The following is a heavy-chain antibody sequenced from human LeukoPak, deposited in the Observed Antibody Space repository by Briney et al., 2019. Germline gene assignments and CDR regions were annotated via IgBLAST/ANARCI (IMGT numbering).Heavy chain of an antibody. CDR1: GGSFSGYY. CDR2: INHSGST. D-gene: IGHD1-7*01. V-gene: IGHV4-34*01. CDR3: ARSRRYNWNYRQQYFDY. Sequence: SETLSLTCAVYGGSFSGYYWSWIRQPPGKGLEWIGEINHSGSTNYNQSLKSRVTISVDTSKNQFSLKLSSVTAADTAVYYCARSRRYNWNYRQQYFDYWGQGTLVTVSS. J-gene: IGHJ4*02.